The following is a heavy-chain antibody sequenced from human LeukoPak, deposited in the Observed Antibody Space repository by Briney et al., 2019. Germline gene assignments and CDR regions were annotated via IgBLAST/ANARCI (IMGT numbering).Heavy chain of an antibody. CDR1: GYSFNSYW. CDR3: ARQVPYDNSGYLPGGMDV. V-gene: IGHV5-51*01. CDR2: IYPGDSDT. D-gene: IGHD3-22*01. J-gene: IGHJ6*02. Sequence: GESLKISFRVSGYSFNSYWIGWVRQMPGKGLEWMGIIYPGDSDTRYSPSFHGQVTISADKSISTAYLQWSSLKASGTALYYCARQVPYDNSGYLPGGMDVWGQGTTVTVSS.